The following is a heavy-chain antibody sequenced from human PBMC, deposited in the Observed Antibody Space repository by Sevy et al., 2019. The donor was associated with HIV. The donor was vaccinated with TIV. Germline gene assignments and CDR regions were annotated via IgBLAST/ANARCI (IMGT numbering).Heavy chain of an antibody. CDR1: GFTFSSYW. CDR3: ARSSNGALDY. CDR2: IKEDGSEE. V-gene: IGHV3-7*01. J-gene: IGHJ4*02. Sequence: GGSLRLSCAASGFTFSSYWMSWVRQAPGKGLEWVAYIKEDGSEENCVDSVKGRFTISRDNAKNSLYLQMNSLRAEDTAVYYCARSSNGALDYWGQGTLVTVSS. D-gene: IGHD2-2*01.